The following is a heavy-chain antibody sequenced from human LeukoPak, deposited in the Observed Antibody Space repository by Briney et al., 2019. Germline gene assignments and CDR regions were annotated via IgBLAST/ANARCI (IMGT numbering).Heavy chain of an antibody. CDR3: ARDPGGSGSYSWFDP. V-gene: IGHV1-18*04. D-gene: IGHD3-10*01. CDR2: ISAFNGNT. J-gene: IGHJ5*02. Sequence: ASVRVSCMASGYTFTSYGISWVRQAPGQGLEWMGWISAFNGNTNYAQKLQGRVTMTTDTSTSTAYMELRSLRSDDTAVYYCARDPGGSGSYSWFDPWGQGTLVTVSS. CDR1: GYTFTSYG.